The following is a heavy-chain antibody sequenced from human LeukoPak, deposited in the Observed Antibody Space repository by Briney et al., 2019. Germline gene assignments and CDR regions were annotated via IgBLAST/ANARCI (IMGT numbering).Heavy chain of an antibody. CDR1: GGTFSSYA. CDR3: ARGPYSGSYQNFDY. Sequence: SVKVSCKASGGTFSSYAISWVRQAPGQGLEWMGGIIPIFGTANYAQKFQGRVTITADESTSTAYMELSSLRSEDTAVYYCARGPYSGSYQNFDYWGQGTLVTVSS. J-gene: IGHJ4*02. CDR2: IIPIFGTA. V-gene: IGHV1-69*13. D-gene: IGHD1-26*01.